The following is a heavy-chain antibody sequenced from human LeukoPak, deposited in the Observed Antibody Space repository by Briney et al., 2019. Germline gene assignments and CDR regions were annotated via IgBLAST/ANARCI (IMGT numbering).Heavy chain of an antibody. Sequence: GGSLRLSCAASGFTFSSSAMSWVRQAPGKGLEWVSAISNNGGYTYYADSVQGRFTISRDNSKSTLCLQMSSLRAEDTAVYYCAKQLGYCSDGSCYFPYWGQGALVTVSS. J-gene: IGHJ4*02. CDR3: AKQLGYCSDGSCYFPY. CDR1: GFTFSSSA. V-gene: IGHV3-23*01. CDR2: ISNNGGYT. D-gene: IGHD2-15*01.